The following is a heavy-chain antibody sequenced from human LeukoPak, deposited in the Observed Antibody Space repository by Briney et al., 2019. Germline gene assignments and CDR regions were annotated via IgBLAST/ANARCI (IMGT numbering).Heavy chain of an antibody. J-gene: IGHJ6*03. CDR3: ARLLGGESMVRGAKHYYYNMDV. CDR1: GYTFTSYY. Sequence: ASVKVSCKASGYTFTSYYMHWVRQAPGQGLEWMGIINPSGGSTSYAQKFQGRVTMTRDMSTSTVYMELSSLRSEDTAVYYCARLLGGESMVRGAKHYYYNMDVWGKGTTVTISS. V-gene: IGHV1-46*01. D-gene: IGHD3-10*01. CDR2: INPSGGST.